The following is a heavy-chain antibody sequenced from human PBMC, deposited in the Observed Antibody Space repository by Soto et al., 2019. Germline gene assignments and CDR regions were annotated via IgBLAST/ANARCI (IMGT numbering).Heavy chain of an antibody. CDR2: ISAYNGNT. CDR3: ARDVRIVVVVYAFDI. CDR1: GYTFTSYG. Sequence: ASVKVSCKASGYTFTSYGISWVRHAPGQGLEWMGWISAYNGNTNYAQKLQGRVTMTTDTSTSTAYMELRSLRSDDTAVYYCARDVRIVVVVYAFDIWGQGTMVTVSS. J-gene: IGHJ3*02. D-gene: IGHD2-15*01. V-gene: IGHV1-18*01.